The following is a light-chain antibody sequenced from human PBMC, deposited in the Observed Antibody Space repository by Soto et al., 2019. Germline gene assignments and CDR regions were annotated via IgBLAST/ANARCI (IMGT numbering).Light chain of an antibody. Sequence: DIQVTQSPSSVSASVGARVTITCRAGQDIASWLTWYQHKPGKAPKLLVSTASTLQSGVPSRFSGSGSVTEFALTIGGLQPEDFATYYCQQANSFPLTFGGGTKVDIK. J-gene: IGKJ4*01. V-gene: IGKV1D-12*01. CDR3: QQANSFPLT. CDR2: TAS. CDR1: QDIASW.